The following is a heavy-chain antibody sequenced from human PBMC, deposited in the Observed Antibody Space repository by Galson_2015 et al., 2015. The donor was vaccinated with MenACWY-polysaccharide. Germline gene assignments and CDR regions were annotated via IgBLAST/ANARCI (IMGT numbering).Heavy chain of an antibody. D-gene: IGHD2-8*01. CDR2: IHYSGST. V-gene: IGHV4-39*01. CDR1: GGSISSTTYV. Sequence: SETLSLTCTASGGSISSTTYVWAWIRQPPGKGLEWVGSIHYSGSTTYNSSLKSRVTISVDTSKNQFSLKLSSVTAADTAVYYCARPKPVNGWFDPWGQGTLVTVSS. J-gene: IGHJ5*02. CDR3: ARPKPVNGWFDP.